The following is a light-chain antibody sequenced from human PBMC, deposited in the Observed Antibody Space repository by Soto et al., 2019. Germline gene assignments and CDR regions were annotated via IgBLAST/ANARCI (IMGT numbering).Light chain of an antibody. J-gene: IGKJ5*01. V-gene: IGKV1-33*01. Sequence: DIQMTQSPPSLSVSVGDRVTITCQASQDISNYLHWFQQKPGKAPQLLIFDVSNLQTGVPSRFSGGGSRTHFSFTISSLQPEDFATYYCHQYDTLPPTFGQGTRLEIK. CDR2: DVS. CDR3: HQYDTLPPT. CDR1: QDISNY.